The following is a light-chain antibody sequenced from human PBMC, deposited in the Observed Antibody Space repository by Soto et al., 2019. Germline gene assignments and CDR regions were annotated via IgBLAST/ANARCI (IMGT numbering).Light chain of an antibody. CDR2: KVS. CDR1: QSLVYIDGNTN. CDR3: MQGTHWPHT. Sequence: DVVMTQSPLSLPVTLAQPASISCRSSQSLVYIDGNTNLTWFQQKPGQSPRRLIYKVSTRDSVVPGRVSGSGSGTDVTLKISRVEAEDVGVYDCMQGTHWPHTFGQRTKRETK. J-gene: IGKJ2*01. V-gene: IGKV2-30*01.